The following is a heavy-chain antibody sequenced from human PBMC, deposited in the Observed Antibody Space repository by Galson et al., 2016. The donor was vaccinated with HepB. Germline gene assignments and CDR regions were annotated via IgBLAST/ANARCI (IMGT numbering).Heavy chain of an antibody. V-gene: IGHV3-7*01. J-gene: IGHJ4*02. CDR2: IQPDGSDK. Sequence: SLRLSCAASGFTFSTYSMRWARQTPGQGLEWVANIQPDGSDKYYADSVKGRFTITRDNGENLLYLQMKDLRAEDTAVYYCVRGAYWSFDFWGRGTLVTVSS. CDR3: VRGAYWSFDF. CDR1: GFTFSTYS. D-gene: IGHD2-8*02.